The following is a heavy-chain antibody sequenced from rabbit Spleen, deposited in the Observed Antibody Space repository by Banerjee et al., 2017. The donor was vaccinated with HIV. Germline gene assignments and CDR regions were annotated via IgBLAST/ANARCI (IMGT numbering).Heavy chain of an antibody. D-gene: IGHD6-1*01. Sequence: QSLEESGGDLVKPGASLTLTCTASGFDLSSNAMCWVRQAPGKGLELIACIFISSTNTWYANWAKGRFTISKTSSTTVTLQMTSLTAADTATYFCARDPDSSGWADYLNLWGPGTLVTVS. CDR2: IFISSTNT. CDR3: ARDPDSSGWADYLNL. V-gene: IGHV1S40*01. J-gene: IGHJ4*01. CDR1: GFDLSSNA.